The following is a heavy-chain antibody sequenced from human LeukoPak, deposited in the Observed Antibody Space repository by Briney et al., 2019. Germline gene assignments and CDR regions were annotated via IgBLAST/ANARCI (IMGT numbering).Heavy chain of an antibody. J-gene: IGHJ4*02. CDR1: GGYISSSSYY. V-gene: IGHV4-39*01. D-gene: IGHD6-19*01. CDR3: ASRYSSGWYYFDY. Sequence: PSETLSLTCTVSGGYISSSSYYWGWIRQPPGKGLEWIGSIYYSGSTYYNPSLKSRVTISVDTSKNQFSLELSSVTAADTAVYYCASRYSSGWYYFDYWGQGTLVTVSS. CDR2: IYYSGST.